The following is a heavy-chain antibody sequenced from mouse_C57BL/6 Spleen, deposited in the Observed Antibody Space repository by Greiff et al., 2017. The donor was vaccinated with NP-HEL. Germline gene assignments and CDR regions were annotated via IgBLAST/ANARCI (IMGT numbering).Heavy chain of an antibody. Sequence: VQLKESGAELVRPGASVKLSCTASGFNIKDDYMHWVKQRPEQGLEWIGWIDPENGDTEYASKFQGKATITADTSSNTAYLQLSSLTSEDTAVYYGTSLIYDGYYRYFDVWGTGTTVTVSS. CDR3: TSLIYDGYYRYFDV. CDR1: GFNIKDDY. CDR2: IDPENGDT. D-gene: IGHD2-3*01. J-gene: IGHJ1*03. V-gene: IGHV14-4*01.